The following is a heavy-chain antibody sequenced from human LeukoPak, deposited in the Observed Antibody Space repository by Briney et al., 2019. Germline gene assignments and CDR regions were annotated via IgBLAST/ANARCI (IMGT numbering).Heavy chain of an antibody. CDR1: GYTFTSYG. V-gene: IGHV1-18*01. Sequence: ASVKVSCKASGYTFTSYGISWVRQAPGQGLEWMGWISAYNGNTNYAQKLRGRVTMTTDTSTSTAYMELRSLRSDDTAVYYCARVGGDSSSWYVLYYYYGMDVWGQGTTVTVSS. CDR3: ARVGGDSSSWYVLYYYYGMDV. CDR2: ISAYNGNT. J-gene: IGHJ6*02. D-gene: IGHD6-13*01.